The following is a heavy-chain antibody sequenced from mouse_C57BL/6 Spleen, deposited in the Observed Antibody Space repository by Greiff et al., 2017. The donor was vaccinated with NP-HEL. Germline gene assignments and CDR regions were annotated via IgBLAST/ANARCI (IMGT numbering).Heavy chain of an antibody. CDR1: GFTFSDAW. V-gene: IGHV6-6*01. Sequence: DVKLVESGGGLVQPGGSMKLSCAASGFTFSDAWMDWVRQSPEKGLEWVAEIRNKANNHATYYAESVKGRFTISRDDSKSSVYLQMNSLRAEDTGIYYCTIYGSSYEWGYFDYWGQGTTLTVSS. CDR3: TIYGSSYEWGYFDY. J-gene: IGHJ2*01. CDR2: IRNKANNHAT. D-gene: IGHD1-1*01.